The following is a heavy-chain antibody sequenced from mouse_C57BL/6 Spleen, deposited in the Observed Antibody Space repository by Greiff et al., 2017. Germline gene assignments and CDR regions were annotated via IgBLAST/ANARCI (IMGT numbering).Heavy chain of an antibody. D-gene: IGHD2-3*01. J-gene: IGHJ2*01. Sequence: EVHLVESGGGLVKPGGSLKLSCAASGFTFSSYAMSWVRQTPEKRLEWVATISDGGSYTYYPDNVKGRFTISRDNAKNNLYLQMGHLKSEDTAMYYCARDSDGYSHFDYWGQGTTLTVSA. CDR3: ARDSDGYSHFDY. CDR2: ISDGGSYT. V-gene: IGHV5-4*01. CDR1: GFTFSSYA.